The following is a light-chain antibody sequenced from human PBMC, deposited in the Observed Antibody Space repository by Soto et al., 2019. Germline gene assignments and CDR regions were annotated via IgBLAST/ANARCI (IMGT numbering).Light chain of an antibody. Sequence: QSVLAQPRSVSGSPGQSVTISCTGTSRDVGGYDYVSWYQQHPGKAPKFMIYDVGSRPSGVPERFSGSKSGNTASLTISGLQAEDEAEYHCCSYAGSYSYVFGSGTKVTVL. CDR1: SRDVGGYDY. J-gene: IGLJ1*01. V-gene: IGLV2-11*01. CDR3: CSYAGSYSYV. CDR2: DVG.